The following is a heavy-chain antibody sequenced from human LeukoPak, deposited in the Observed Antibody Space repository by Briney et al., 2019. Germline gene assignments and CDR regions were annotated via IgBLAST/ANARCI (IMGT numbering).Heavy chain of an antibody. CDR2: ISYSGST. D-gene: IGHD3-10*01. V-gene: IGHV4-39*01. Sequence: SETLSLNSTVSGGSISSFSYYWGWVRQPPGKGLEWIGGISYSGSTYYNPSLKSRGTLSVDTFKNQFSLSLNSVTAAGTAVYYCARRYYGSLSYPAYFDYWGQGTLVTVSS. CDR1: GGSISSFSYY. J-gene: IGHJ4*02. CDR3: ARRYYGSLSYPAYFDY.